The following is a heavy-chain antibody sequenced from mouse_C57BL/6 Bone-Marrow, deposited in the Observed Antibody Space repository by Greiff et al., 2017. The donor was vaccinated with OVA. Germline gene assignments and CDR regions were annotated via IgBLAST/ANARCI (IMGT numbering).Heavy chain of an antibody. CDR2: IDPSDSYT. Sequence: QVQLQQPGAELVKPGASVKLSCKASGYTFTSYWMQWVKQRPGQGLEWIGEIDPSDSYTNYNQKFKGKATLTVDTSSSTAYMQLSSLTSEDSAVYYCARDYGSPYWYFDGWGTGTTVTVSS. CDR3: ARDYGSPYWYFDG. D-gene: IGHD1-1*01. CDR1: GYTFTSYW. J-gene: IGHJ1*03. V-gene: IGHV1-50*01.